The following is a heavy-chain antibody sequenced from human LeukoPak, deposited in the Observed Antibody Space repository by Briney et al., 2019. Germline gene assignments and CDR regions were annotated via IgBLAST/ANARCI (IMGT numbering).Heavy chain of an antibody. D-gene: IGHD3-10*01. J-gene: IGHJ4*02. V-gene: IGHV4-4*07. CDR1: GASILSYS. CDR3: AKNGPYSSSPYSFDY. CDR2: IYSSGST. Sequence: SETLSLTCTVSGASILSYSWSWIRQPAGKRLEWIGLIYSSGSTNYNPSLTSRVTISVDKSKNHFSLTLSSVTAADTAVYYCAKNGPYSSSPYSFDYWGQGTLVTVSS.